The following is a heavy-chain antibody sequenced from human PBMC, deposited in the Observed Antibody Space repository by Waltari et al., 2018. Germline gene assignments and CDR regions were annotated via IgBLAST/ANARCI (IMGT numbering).Heavy chain of an antibody. V-gene: IGHV1-69*12. CDR2: IIPIFGTA. CDR1: GGTFSSYA. D-gene: IGHD3-22*01. J-gene: IGHJ4*02. CDR3: ARDAGRDDSSGYYYYRY. Sequence: QVQLVQSGAEVKKPGSSVKVSCKASGGTFSSYAISWVRQAPGQGLEWMGGIIPIFGTANYAQVFQGRVTMTADDATSTAYMELSSLRSEDTAVYYCARDAGRDDSSGYYYYRYWGQGTLVTVSS.